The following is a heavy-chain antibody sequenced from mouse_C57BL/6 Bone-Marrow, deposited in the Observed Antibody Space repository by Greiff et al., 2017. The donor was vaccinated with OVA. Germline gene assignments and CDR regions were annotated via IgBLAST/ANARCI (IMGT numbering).Heavy chain of an antibody. CDR2: IYPGNSDT. J-gene: IGHJ1*03. CDR1: GYTFTSYW. V-gene: IGHV1-5*01. Sequence: EVQLQQSGTVLARPGASVKMSCKTSGYTFTSYWMHWVKQRPGQGLEWIGAIYPGNSDTSYNQKFKGKAKLTAVTSSSTAYMELSSLTNEDSAVYYGAGESTRFYYGFDGWGTGTTVTVSS. CDR3: AGESTRFYYGFDG. D-gene: IGHD1-1*02.